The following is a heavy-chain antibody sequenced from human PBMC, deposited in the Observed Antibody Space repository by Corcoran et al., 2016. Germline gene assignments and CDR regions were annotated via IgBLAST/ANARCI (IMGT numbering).Heavy chain of an antibody. D-gene: IGHD3-10*01. V-gene: IGHV4-39*01. CDR3: ARRDGITMVRGDLVDY. CDR1: GGSISSSSYY. J-gene: IGHJ4*02. Sequence: QLQLQESGPGLVKPSETLSLTCTVSGGSISSSSYYWGWIRQPPGKGLEWIGSIYYSGSTYYNPSLKSRVTISVDTSKNQFSLKLSSVTAADTAVYYCARRDGITMVRGDLVDYWGQGTLVTVSS. CDR2: IYYSGST.